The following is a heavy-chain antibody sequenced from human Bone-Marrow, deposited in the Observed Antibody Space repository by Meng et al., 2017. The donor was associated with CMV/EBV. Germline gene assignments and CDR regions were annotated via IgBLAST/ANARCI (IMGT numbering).Heavy chain of an antibody. V-gene: IGHV1-2*02. Sequence: ASVKVSCKADGYTFTLYYIHWVRQAPGQGLEWMGWINPNTGGTDSAQRFQGRVSMTGDTSTSTAYLELSRLTSDDTALYYCARERGLGFRGLNDALDIWGQGKMVNV. D-gene: IGHD3/OR15-3a*01. CDR1: GYTFTLYY. CDR2: INPNTGGT. J-gene: IGHJ3*02. CDR3: ARERGLGFRGLNDALDI.